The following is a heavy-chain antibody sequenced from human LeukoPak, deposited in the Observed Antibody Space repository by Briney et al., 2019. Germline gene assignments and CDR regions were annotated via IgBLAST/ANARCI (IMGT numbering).Heavy chain of an antibody. V-gene: IGHV1-2*02. CDR2: INPDNGVT. D-gene: IGHD5/OR15-5a*01. CDR1: GYTFTGYY. Sequence: ASVKVSCKASGYTFTGYYMHWVRQARGQGLEWMGWINPDNGVTNYAQKFQGRVTMTRDTSISTLYMDLSRLRSDDTAVYFCARGGVYTDSWGQGTLVTVSS. CDR3: ARGGVYTDS. J-gene: IGHJ4*02.